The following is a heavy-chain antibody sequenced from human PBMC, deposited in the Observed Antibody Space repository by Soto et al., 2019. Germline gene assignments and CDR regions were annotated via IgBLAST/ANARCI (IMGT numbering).Heavy chain of an antibody. CDR2: TYYSSKWYN. Sequence: SQTLSLTCAISGDSVSSNSAAWNLIRQSPSRGLEWLGRTYYSSKWYNDYAVSVKSRITINPDTSKNQVSLQLNSVTPDDTAVYYCAGWGSRRWLDPWGQGTLVTVSS. CDR3: AGWGSRRWLDP. V-gene: IGHV6-1*01. J-gene: IGHJ5*02. D-gene: IGHD7-27*01. CDR1: GDSVSSNSAA.